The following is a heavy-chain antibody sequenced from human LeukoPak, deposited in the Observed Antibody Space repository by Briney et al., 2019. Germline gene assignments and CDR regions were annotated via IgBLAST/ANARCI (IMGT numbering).Heavy chain of an antibody. CDR3: ARGGSNFDY. V-gene: IGHV4-59*01. D-gene: IGHD4-11*01. J-gene: IGHJ4*02. CDR1: GGSISSYY. CDR2: IYYSGST. Sequence: PSETLSLTCTVSGGSISSYYWSWVRQPPGKGLEWIGYIYYSGSTNYNPSLTSRVTMSVDTSKNQFSLKLSSVSGVDTAVYYCARGGSNFDYWGQGTRVTVSS.